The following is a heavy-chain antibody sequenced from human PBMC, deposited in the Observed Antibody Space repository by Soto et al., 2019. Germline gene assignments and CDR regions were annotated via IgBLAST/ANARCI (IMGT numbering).Heavy chain of an antibody. CDR3: VSGSFPNWFDP. CDR1: GFSFSTSGVG. V-gene: IGHV2-5*02. D-gene: IGHD3-10*01. J-gene: IGHJ5*02. CDR2: IYWDDDR. Sequence: QITLKESGPTLVKPTQTLTLTCTFSGFSFSTSGVGVGWIRQPPGKALEWLAPIYWDDDRRYSPSLRSRLTITKDTSKNQVVLTMTNMDPVDTATYYCVSGSFPNWFDPWGQGTLVTVSS.